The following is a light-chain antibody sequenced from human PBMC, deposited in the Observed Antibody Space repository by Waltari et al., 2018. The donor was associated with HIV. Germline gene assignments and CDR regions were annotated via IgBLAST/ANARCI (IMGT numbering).Light chain of an antibody. CDR3: QQTNSFPIT. V-gene: IGKV1D-12*01. J-gene: IGKJ5*01. CDR2: GAS. Sequence: DIQMTQFPSSVSASVGDRVTMTCRATQGIANWVAWYQQKPGKAPKLLIHGASILQWGVPSRFSGSGSGTIFTLTIKTLQPEDCATYFCQQTNSFPITFGQGTRLDSK. CDR1: QGIANW.